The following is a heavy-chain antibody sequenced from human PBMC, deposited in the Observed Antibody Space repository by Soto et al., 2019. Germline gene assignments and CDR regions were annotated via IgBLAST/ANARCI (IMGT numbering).Heavy chain of an antibody. CDR2: IIALLDTT. D-gene: IGHD5-12*01. Sequence: QVQLVQSGAEVKKPGSSVKVSCKTSGGTFSNDIITWVRQAPGQWLEWMGRIIALLDTTNYAQKFQGRVTITADKSTGTAYMELNSLRSEDTAVYYCVRDAPIGSTFSGYDGIDYWGQGTLVTVSS. V-gene: IGHV1-69*08. J-gene: IGHJ4*02. CDR3: VRDAPIGSTFSGYDGIDY. CDR1: GGTFSNDI.